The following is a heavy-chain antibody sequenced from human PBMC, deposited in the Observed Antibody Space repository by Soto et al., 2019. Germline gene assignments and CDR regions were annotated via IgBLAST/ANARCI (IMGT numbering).Heavy chain of an antibody. Sequence: QVLLEQSGAEVKKPGSSVKVSCKASGGTFRSYAISWVRQAPGQGLEWMGGIIPIFGTPNYAQTFQDRLSITADETTSTANMELHYLTAADTALSSCEYSAKHRYLFDYWGQGTLVTVSS. CDR2: IIPIFGTP. CDR1: GGTFRSYA. D-gene: IGHD4-4*01. J-gene: IGHJ4*02. V-gene: IGHV1-69*12. CDR3: EYSAKHRYLFDY.